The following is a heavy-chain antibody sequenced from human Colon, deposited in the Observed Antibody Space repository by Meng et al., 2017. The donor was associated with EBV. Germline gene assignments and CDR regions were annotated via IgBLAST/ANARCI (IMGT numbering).Heavy chain of an antibody. V-gene: IGHV4-34*01. D-gene: IGHD3-10*01. Sequence: VQLRRGGAGLVGPSEPLSLTCAVYVGSLSVYYWSWIRQTPGKGLGWIGEINHSGSTHYNPSLKSRLTISVDTSKNQFSLMWTSVTATDTAVYYCARRRGGSGRDCWGQGTLVTASS. CDR2: INHSGST. CDR3: ARRRGGSGRDC. J-gene: IGHJ4*02. CDR1: VGSLSVYY.